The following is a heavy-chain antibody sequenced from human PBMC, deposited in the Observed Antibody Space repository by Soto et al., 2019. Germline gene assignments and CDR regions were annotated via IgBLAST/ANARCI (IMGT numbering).Heavy chain of an antibody. D-gene: IGHD2-15*01. CDR2: IFHGGNT. V-gene: IGHV4-38-2*01. CDR3: ARARWYDAFDV. Sequence: KTSETLSLTCAVSGFFISSGNYWGWIRKPPGKGLEWIGSIFHGGNTYYNPSLKSRATISVDMSKNQFSLKLNSVTAADTAVYYCARARWYDAFDVWGQGTVVTVSS. CDR1: GFFISSGNY. J-gene: IGHJ3*01.